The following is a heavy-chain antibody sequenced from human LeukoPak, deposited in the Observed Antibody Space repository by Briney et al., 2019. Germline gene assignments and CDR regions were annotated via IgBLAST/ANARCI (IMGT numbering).Heavy chain of an antibody. Sequence: PSETLSLTCIVSGGSIGSTNYYWGWIRQPPGKGLEWIGSIYYSGSTYYNPSLNSRVTISVDTSKNQFSLKLNAVTAADTAVYYCARLDTPSIAAFYDAFDIWGQGTMVTVSS. CDR3: ARLDTPSIAAFYDAFDI. J-gene: IGHJ3*02. CDR1: GGSIGSTNYY. V-gene: IGHV4-39*07. CDR2: IYYSGST. D-gene: IGHD6-6*01.